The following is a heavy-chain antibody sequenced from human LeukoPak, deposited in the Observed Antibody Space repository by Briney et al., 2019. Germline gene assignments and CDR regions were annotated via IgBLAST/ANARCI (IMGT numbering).Heavy chain of an antibody. CDR1: GGSISSHY. CDR3: AREGSRWVDFEF. D-gene: IGHD1-26*01. Sequence: PSETLSLTCTVSGGSISSHYWTWIRQPPGKGLEWIGYIHHSGSTNYNPSLKSRVTISLDTSKSQFSLKLSSVTAADTAVYHCAREGSRWVDFEFWGQGTLVTVSS. V-gene: IGHV4-59*11. CDR2: IHHSGST. J-gene: IGHJ4*02.